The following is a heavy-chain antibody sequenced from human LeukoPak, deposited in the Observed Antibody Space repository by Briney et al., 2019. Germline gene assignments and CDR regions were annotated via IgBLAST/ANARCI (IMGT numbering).Heavy chain of an antibody. J-gene: IGHJ6*02. Sequence: SETLYLTCAVSGGSISSYYWTWIRQPPGQGLEWIGYIQNSAIYRATIKSSPSLQGRVSLSIDTSKNQVSLTVNSVTAADTAVYYCARLSATLYYAMDVWGPGTAVTVSS. CDR3: ARLSATLYYAMDV. CDR1: GGSISSYY. V-gene: IGHV4-59*08. CDR2: IQNSAIYRATI.